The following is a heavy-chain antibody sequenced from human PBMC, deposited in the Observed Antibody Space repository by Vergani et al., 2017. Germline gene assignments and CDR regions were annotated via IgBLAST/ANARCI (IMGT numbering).Heavy chain of an antibody. CDR2: VYTSGST. CDR1: GGSISSGSYY. J-gene: IGHJ4*02. Sequence: QVQLQESGPGLVKPSQTLSLTCTVSGGSISSGSYYWSWIRQPDGKGLEWIGRVYTSGSTNYNPPLKSRVTISVDTSKNQFSLKLTAVTAADTAVYYCARESSGWHGGVDYWGQGTLVTVSS. V-gene: IGHV4-61*02. D-gene: IGHD6-19*01. CDR3: ARESSGWHGGVDY.